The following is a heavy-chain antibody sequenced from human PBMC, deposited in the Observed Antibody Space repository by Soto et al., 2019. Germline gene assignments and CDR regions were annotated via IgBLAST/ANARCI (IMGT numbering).Heavy chain of an antibody. CDR1: GDLFPINW. J-gene: IGHJ4*02. D-gene: IGHD2-2*01. Sequence: SLKISFTPSGDLFPINWIGCVRQLPGKGLEWMGVIYPADSDTRYSPSFQGQVTISVDKSVSTAYLHWSSLKASDTAMYYCARSASYCSRTSCHFNYWGQGTPVTVSS. CDR2: IYPADSDT. V-gene: IGHV5-51*01. CDR3: ARSASYCSRTSCHFNY.